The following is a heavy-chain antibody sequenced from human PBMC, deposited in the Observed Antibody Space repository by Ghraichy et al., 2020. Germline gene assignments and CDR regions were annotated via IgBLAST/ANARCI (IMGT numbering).Heavy chain of an antibody. Sequence: GGSLRLSCAASGFTFSSYAMSWVRQAPGKGLEWVSAISGSGGSTYYADSVKGRFTISRDNSKNTLYLQMNSLRAEDTAVYYCAKDRGMIVVVIGAFDIWGQGTMVTVSS. CDR1: GFTFSSYA. CDR2: ISGSGGST. CDR3: AKDRGMIVVVIGAFDI. D-gene: IGHD3-22*01. V-gene: IGHV3-23*01. J-gene: IGHJ3*02.